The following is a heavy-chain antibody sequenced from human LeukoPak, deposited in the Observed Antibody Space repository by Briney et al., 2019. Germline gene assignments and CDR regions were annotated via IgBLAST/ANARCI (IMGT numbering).Heavy chain of an antibody. CDR1: GFPVSSNF. Sequence: PGGSLRLSCAVSGFPVSSNFMSWVRQAPGKGLQSVSIMFSGGTTDYADSVRGRFSISRDSSQNTVSLQMNSLRVEDTAVYHCARGAGSGWPLDKWGQGTLVTVSS. CDR3: ARGAGSGWPLDK. V-gene: IGHV3-53*01. J-gene: IGHJ4*02. D-gene: IGHD6-19*01. CDR2: MFSGGTT.